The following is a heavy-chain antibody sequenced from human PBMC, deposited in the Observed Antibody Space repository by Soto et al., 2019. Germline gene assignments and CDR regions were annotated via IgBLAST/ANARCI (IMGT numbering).Heavy chain of an antibody. CDR3: ARDLQYSRLFYGMDV. Sequence: QVQLQESGPGLVKPSQTLSLTCTVSGGSISSGGYYWSWIRQHPGKGLEWIGYIYYSGSTYYNPALTRRVTIAVDTSKNRFSLKLSSVTAADTAVYYCARDLQYSRLFYGMDVWGQGTTVTVSS. V-gene: IGHV4-31*03. J-gene: IGHJ6*02. D-gene: IGHD6-13*01. CDR2: IYYSGST. CDR1: GGSISSGGYY.